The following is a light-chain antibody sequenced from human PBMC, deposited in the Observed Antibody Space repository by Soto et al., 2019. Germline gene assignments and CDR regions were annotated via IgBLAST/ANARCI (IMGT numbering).Light chain of an antibody. V-gene: IGKV3-20*01. CDR3: QQYDNSPWT. Sequence: EIVLTQSPGTLSLSPGEGATLSCRASQSVSSSYLAWYQQKPGQAPRLLIYGASSRATGIPDRFSGGGSGTDFSLNISRLEPEYFAVYYWQQYDNSPWTFGQGTKVEIK. J-gene: IGKJ1*01. CDR2: GAS. CDR1: QSVSSSY.